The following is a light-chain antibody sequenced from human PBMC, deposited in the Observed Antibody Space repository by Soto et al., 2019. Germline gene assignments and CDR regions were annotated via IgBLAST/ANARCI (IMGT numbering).Light chain of an antibody. CDR2: GAS. J-gene: IGKJ5*01. Sequence: EILLTQSPGTLSLSPGESATLSCRASQSVSSTSLAWYQQKPGQAPRLLIFGASARATGTPDRFSGSGSGTDFTLTISGLETEDFATYYCQQYGGSPLITFGQGTRLEIK. CDR3: QQYGGSPLIT. V-gene: IGKV3-20*01. CDR1: QSVSSTS.